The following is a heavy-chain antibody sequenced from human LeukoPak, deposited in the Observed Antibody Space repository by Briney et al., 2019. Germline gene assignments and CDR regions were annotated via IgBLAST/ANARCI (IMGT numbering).Heavy chain of an antibody. CDR2: ISGSGGST. Sequence: GGSLRLSCAASGFTFSSYAMSWVRQAPGKGLEWVSAISGSGGSTYYADSVKGRFTISRDNSKNTLYLQMNSLRAEDTAVYYCAKEIGYQLPFYYYYGMDVWGQGTTVTVS. J-gene: IGHJ6*02. CDR3: AKEIGYQLPFYYYYGMDV. D-gene: IGHD2-2*01. V-gene: IGHV3-23*01. CDR1: GFTFSSYA.